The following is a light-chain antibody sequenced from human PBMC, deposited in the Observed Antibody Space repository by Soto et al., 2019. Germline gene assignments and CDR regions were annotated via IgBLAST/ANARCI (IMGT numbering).Light chain of an antibody. CDR1: TGAVTSGHY. J-gene: IGLJ2*01. CDR2: DTS. CDR3: LLSYSGPHVV. Sequence: QAVVTQEPSLTVSPGGTVTLTCGSSTGAVTSGHYPYWFQQKPGQAPRTLIYDTSNKHSWTPARFSGSLLGGKAALTLSGAQPEDGAEYYCLLSYSGPHVVFGGGTKVTVL. V-gene: IGLV7-46*01.